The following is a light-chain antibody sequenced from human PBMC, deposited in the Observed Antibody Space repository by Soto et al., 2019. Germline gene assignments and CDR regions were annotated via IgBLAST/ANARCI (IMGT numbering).Light chain of an antibody. Sequence: QSALTQPPSASGSPGQSVTISCTGTSSDVGGYNYVSWYQQHPGKVPKLMVYEVNKRPSGVPERFSGSKSGNTASLTVSGLQAEDEADYYCTSYAGGNHVFGTGTKVTVL. CDR2: EVN. V-gene: IGLV2-8*01. CDR1: SSDVGGYNY. J-gene: IGLJ1*01. CDR3: TSYAGGNHV.